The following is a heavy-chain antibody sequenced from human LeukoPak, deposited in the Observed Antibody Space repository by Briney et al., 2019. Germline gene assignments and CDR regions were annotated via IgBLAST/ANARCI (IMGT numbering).Heavy chain of an antibody. CDR3: AKVRKAYYDSSWPLDF. CDR1: GSTFSNYA. J-gene: IGHJ4*02. D-gene: IGHD3-22*01. Sequence: GSLRLSCAASGSTFSNYAMNWVRQAPGKGLEWVSVISGSGGSTYFADSVKGRFTISRDNSKNTLYLQMNSLRAEDTAVYYCAKVRKAYYDSSWPLDFWGQGTLVTVSS. V-gene: IGHV3-23*01. CDR2: ISGSGGST.